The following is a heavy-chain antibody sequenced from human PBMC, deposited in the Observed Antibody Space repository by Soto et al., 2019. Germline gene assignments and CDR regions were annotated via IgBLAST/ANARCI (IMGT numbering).Heavy chain of an antibody. Sequence: EVQLVESGGGLVQPGGSLRLSCAASGFTFSSYSMNWVRQAPGKGLEWVSSISSSSSYIYYADSVQGRFTISRDNAKNSLYLQMNSLRAEDTAVYYCAREGYCSGGSCLPGPRGYYYYMDVWGKGTTVTVSS. CDR3: AREGYCSGGSCLPGPRGYYYYMDV. CDR2: ISSSSSYI. J-gene: IGHJ6*03. CDR1: GFTFSSYS. V-gene: IGHV3-21*01. D-gene: IGHD2-15*01.